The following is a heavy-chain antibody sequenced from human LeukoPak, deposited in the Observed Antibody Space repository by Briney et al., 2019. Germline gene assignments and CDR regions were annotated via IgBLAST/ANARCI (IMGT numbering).Heavy chain of an antibody. J-gene: IGHJ4*02. V-gene: IGHV1-69*06. CDR3: ARGSYDYVWGSYRYGYFDY. CDR2: IIPIFGTA. CDR1: GGTFSSYA. Sequence: SVKVSCKASGGTFSSYAISWVRQAPGQGLEWMGGIIPIFGTANYAQKFQGRVTITADKSTSTAYMELSSLRSEDTAVYYCARGSYDYVWGSYRYGYFDYWGQGTLVTVSS. D-gene: IGHD3-16*02.